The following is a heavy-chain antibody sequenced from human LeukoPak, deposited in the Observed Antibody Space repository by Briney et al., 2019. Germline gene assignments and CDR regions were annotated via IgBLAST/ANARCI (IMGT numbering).Heavy chain of an antibody. J-gene: IGHJ1*01. V-gene: IGHV1-18*01. CDR2: MNPNSGNT. D-gene: IGHD2-15*01. Sequence: ASVKVSCKASGYTFTSYDINWVRQATGQGLEWMGWMNPNSGNTNYAQKLQGRVTMTTDTSTSTAYMELRSLRSDDTAVYYCARSLVVVAATEHWGQGTLVTVSS. CDR3: ARSLVVVAATEH. CDR1: GYTFTSYD.